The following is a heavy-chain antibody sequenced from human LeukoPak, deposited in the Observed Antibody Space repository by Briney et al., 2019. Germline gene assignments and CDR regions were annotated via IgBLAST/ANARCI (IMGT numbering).Heavy chain of an antibody. CDR1: GFTFSSYW. CDR3: VLKAGTIFRDWYFDL. D-gene: IGHD3-3*01. CDR2: ISGSGGST. V-gene: IGHV3-23*01. Sequence: GGSLRLSCAASGFTFSSYWMSWVRQAPGKGLEWVSAISGSGGSTYYADSVKGRFTISRDNSKNTLYLQMNSLRAEDTAVYYCVLKAGTIFRDWYFDLWGRGTLVTVSS. J-gene: IGHJ2*01.